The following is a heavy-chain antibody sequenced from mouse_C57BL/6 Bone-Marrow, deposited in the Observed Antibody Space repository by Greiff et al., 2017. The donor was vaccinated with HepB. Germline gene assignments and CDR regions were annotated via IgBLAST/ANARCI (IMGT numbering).Heavy chain of an antibody. J-gene: IGHJ2*01. CDR1: GYTFTSYW. D-gene: IGHD1-1*01. Sequence: QVQLQQPGAELVKPGASVKMSCKASGYTFTSYWITWVKQRPGQGLEWIGDIYPGSGSTNYNEKFKSKATLTVDTSSSTAYMQLSSLTSEDSAVYYCARSRVGIYYYGSSYGYWGQGTTLTVSS. V-gene: IGHV1-55*01. CDR2: IYPGSGST. CDR3: ARSRVGIYYYGSSYGY.